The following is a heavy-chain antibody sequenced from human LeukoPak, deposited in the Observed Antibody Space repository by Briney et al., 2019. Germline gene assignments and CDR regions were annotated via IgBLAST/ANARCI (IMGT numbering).Heavy chain of an antibody. D-gene: IGHD2-15*01. CDR1: GFTFSSYG. CDR3: ARAGVWRSGAQYY. Sequence: GGSLRLSCAASGFTFSSYGMHWVRQAPGKGLEWVAVIWYGGSNKYYADSVKGRFTISRDNSKNTLYLQMNSLRAEDTAVYYCARAGVWRSGAQYYWGQGTLVTVSS. CDR2: IWYGGSNK. V-gene: IGHV3-33*08. J-gene: IGHJ4*02.